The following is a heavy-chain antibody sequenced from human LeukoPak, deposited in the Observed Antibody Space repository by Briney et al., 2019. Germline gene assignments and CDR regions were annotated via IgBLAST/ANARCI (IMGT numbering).Heavy chain of an antibody. CDR3: ARDQGGSPSPFDY. D-gene: IGHD6-6*01. CDR2: ISSSSGYI. J-gene: IGHJ4*02. CDR1: GFTFSSYS. V-gene: IGHV3-21*01. Sequence: GGSLRLSCAASGFTFSSYSMNWVRQAPGKGLEWVSPISSSSGYIYYADSVKGRFTISRDNAKNSLYLQMNSLRAEDTAVYYCARDQGGSPSPFDYWGQGTLVTVSS.